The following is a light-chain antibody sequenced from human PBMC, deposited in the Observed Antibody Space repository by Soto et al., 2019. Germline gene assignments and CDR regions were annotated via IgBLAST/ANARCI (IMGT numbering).Light chain of an antibody. Sequence: EIVMTQSPATLSVSPGERATLSYRASQSVSRNLAWYQQKPGQAPRLLIYGASTRATDIAARISGSGSGTEYILTIGSLQYEDLAVYYCQQYNKWPLSYGGGTKVEIK. CDR3: QQYNKWPLS. J-gene: IGKJ4*01. CDR2: GAS. CDR1: QSVSRN. V-gene: IGKV3-15*01.